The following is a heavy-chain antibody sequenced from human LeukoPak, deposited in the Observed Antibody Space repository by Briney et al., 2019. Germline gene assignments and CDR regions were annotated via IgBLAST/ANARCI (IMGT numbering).Heavy chain of an antibody. Sequence: PGGSLRLSCLASGFTFGSYDMHWVRLPPGKGLEWVAAIDTADDTYYVDSAKGRFTISSDNLKNSLFLHINSLRADDTAVYYCARVWSESSSKGMDLWGQGTTVTVSS. J-gene: IGHJ6*02. V-gene: IGHV3-13*01. CDR3: ARVWSESSSKGMDL. D-gene: IGHD3-3*01. CDR1: GFTFGSYD. CDR2: IDTADDT.